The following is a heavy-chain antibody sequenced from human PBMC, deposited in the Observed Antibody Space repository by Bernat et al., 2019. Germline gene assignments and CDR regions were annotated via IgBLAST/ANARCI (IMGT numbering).Heavy chain of an antibody. V-gene: IGHV3-7*03. CDR3: ARPPYSSSAF. D-gene: IGHD6-6*01. Sequence: EVQLLESGGGLVQPGGSLRLSCAASGFTFSNYWMTWVRQAPGKGLEWVANIKEDGSEKYYVDSVKGRFTISRDNAKNSLYLQMSSLRAEDTAVYYCARPPYSSSAFWGQGTLVTVSS. CDR2: IKEDGSEK. CDR1: GFTFSNYW. J-gene: IGHJ4*02.